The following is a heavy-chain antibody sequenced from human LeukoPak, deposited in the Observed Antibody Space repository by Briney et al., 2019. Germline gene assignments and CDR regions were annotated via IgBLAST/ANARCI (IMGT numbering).Heavy chain of an antibody. CDR2: MNPNSGNT. J-gene: IGHJ4*02. V-gene: IGHV1-8*01. D-gene: IGHD5-24*01. Sequence: ASVKVSCKASGYTFTSYDIIWVRQATGQGLEWMGWMNPNSGNTGYAQKFQGRVTMTRNTSISTAYMELSSLRSEDTAVYYCARHSEGDGYAAVYWGQGTLVTVSS. CDR3: ARHSEGDGYAAVY. CDR1: GYTFTSYD.